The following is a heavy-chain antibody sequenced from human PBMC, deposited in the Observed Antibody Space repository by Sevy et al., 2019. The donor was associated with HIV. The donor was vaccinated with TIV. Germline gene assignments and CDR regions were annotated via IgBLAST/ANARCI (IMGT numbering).Heavy chain of an antibody. CDR1: GFTFTSSA. CDR3: AADPYYYDSSGVS. V-gene: IGHV1-58*01. Sequence: ASVKVSCKASGFTFTSSAVQWVRQARGQRLEWIGWIVVGSGNTNYPQKFQERVTITRDMSTSTAYMELSSLRSEDTAVYYCAADPYYYDSSGVSWGQGTLVTVSS. J-gene: IGHJ4*02. D-gene: IGHD3-22*01. CDR2: IVVGSGNT.